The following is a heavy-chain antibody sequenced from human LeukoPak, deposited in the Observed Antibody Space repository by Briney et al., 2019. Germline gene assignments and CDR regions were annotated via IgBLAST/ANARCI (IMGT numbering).Heavy chain of an antibody. J-gene: IGHJ4*02. CDR2: ISAYNGNT. Sequence: ASVNVSCKASGYTFTSYGISWVRQAPGQGLEWIGWISAYNGNTNYAQKLQGRVTMTTDTSTSTAYMELRSLRSDDTAVYYCARAPVLLWFGELLSPPDYWGQGTLVTVSS. CDR1: GYTFTSYG. V-gene: IGHV1-18*01. CDR3: ARAPVLLWFGELLSPPDY. D-gene: IGHD3-10*01.